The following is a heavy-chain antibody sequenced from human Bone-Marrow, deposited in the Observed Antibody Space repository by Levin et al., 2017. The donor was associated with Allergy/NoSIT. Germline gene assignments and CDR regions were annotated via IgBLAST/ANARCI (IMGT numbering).Heavy chain of an antibody. CDR1: EFTFNKAW. D-gene: IGHD2/OR15-2a*01. CDR3: TTKNF. CDR2: IKSKTDGGTI. V-gene: IGHV3-15*01. Sequence: GESLKISCVASEFTFNKAWMNWVRQAPGKGLEWVGRIKSKTDGGTIDYAAPVKGRFTISRDDSKTTLYLQINSLRTEDTAVYYCTTKNFWGQGTLVSVSS. J-gene: IGHJ4*02.